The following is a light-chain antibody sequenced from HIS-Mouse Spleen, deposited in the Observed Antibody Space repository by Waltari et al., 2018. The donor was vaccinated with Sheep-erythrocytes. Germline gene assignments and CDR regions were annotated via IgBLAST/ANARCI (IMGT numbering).Light chain of an antibody. J-gene: IGKJ2*01. CDR2: DAS. CDR3: QQRSNWYT. Sequence: EIVLTQSPATLSLSPGERATLSCRASQSVSSYLAWYQQKPGQAPRLLIYDASNRATGIPARFSGSASGTDFTLTMSSLEPEDFAVYYCQQRSNWYTFGQGTKLEIK. V-gene: IGKV3-11*01. CDR1: QSVSSY.